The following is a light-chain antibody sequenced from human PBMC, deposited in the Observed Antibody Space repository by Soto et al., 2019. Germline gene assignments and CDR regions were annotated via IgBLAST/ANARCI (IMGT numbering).Light chain of an antibody. V-gene: IGLV1-44*01. Sequence: QSVLTQPPSASGTPGQRVTIPASGSSSNIGSNPVSWYQQRPGTAPKLLIYDNDERPSGVPVRFSGSKSATSASLAISGLQSEDEGDYYCATWDDSRNGYVFGPGTKVTVL. CDR3: ATWDDSRNGYV. CDR2: DND. CDR1: SSNIGSNP. J-gene: IGLJ1*01.